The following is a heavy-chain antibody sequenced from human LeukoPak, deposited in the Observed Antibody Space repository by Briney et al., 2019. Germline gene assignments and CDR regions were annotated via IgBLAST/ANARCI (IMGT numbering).Heavy chain of an antibody. J-gene: IGHJ4*02. Sequence: ASVKVSCKVSGYTLTELSMHWVRQAPGKGVEWMGGFDPEDGETIYAQKFQGRVTMTEDTSTDTAYMELSSLRSEDTAVYYCATGRRYGSGSYLIFDYWGQGTLVTVSS. V-gene: IGHV1-24*01. CDR3: ATGRRYGSGSYLIFDY. CDR2: FDPEDGET. D-gene: IGHD3-10*01. CDR1: GYTLTELS.